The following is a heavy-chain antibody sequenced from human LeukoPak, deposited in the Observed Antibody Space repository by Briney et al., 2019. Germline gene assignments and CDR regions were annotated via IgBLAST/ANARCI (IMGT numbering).Heavy chain of an antibody. J-gene: IGHJ6*02. V-gene: IGHV1-18*01. CDR1: GYTFTSYG. CDR2: VSAHNGNT. CDR3: ARDGAWDYYYYGMDV. Sequence: ASVKVSCKASGYTFTSYGISWVRQAPGQGLEGMGWVSAHNGNTNYAQKLQGRVTMTTDTSTSTAYMELRSLRSDDTAVYYCARDGAWDYYYYGMDVWGQGTTVTVS. D-gene: IGHD3-16*01.